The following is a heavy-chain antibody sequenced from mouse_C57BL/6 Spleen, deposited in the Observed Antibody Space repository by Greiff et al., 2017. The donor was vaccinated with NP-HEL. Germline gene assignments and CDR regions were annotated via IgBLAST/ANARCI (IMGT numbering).Heavy chain of an antibody. D-gene: IGHD1-1*01. CDR2: IDPNSGGT. J-gene: IGHJ2*01. Sequence: QVQLKQPGAELVKPGASVKLSCKASGYTFTSYWMHWVKQRPGRGLEWIGRIDPNSGGTKYNEKFKSKATLTEDKPSSTAYMPLSSLTSEDSSFYSCALIAPVWSAYWGQGTTLTVSS. CDR1: GYTFTSYW. CDR3: ALIAPVWSAY. V-gene: IGHV1-72*01.